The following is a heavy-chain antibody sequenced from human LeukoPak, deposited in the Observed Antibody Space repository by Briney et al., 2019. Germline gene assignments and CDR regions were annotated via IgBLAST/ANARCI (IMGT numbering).Heavy chain of an antibody. V-gene: IGHV1-8*01. CDR3: ARVVYSGSYPQFDY. D-gene: IGHD1-26*01. CDR1: GYTFTSYD. CDR2: MNPNSGNT. J-gene: IGHJ4*02. Sequence: ASVKVSCKASGYTFTSYDINWVRQATGQWLEWMGWMNPNSGNTGYAQKFQGRVTMTRNTSISTAYMELSSLRSEDTAVYYCARVVYSGSYPQFDYWGQGTLVTVSS.